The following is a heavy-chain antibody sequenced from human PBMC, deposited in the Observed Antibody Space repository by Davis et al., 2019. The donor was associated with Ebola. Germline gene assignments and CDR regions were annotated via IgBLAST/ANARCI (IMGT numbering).Heavy chain of an antibody. J-gene: IGHJ4*02. CDR2: INSDGSTT. V-gene: IGHV3-74*01. CDR1: GFTFRNYW. CDR3: ESETRLGY. Sequence: PGGSLRLSCEASGFTFRNYWMHWVRQAPGKGLVWVSRINSDGSTTNYADSVKGRFTISRDNAKNTLYLQMNSLRAEDTAVYYCESETRLGYWGQGTLVTVSS. D-gene: IGHD1-1*01.